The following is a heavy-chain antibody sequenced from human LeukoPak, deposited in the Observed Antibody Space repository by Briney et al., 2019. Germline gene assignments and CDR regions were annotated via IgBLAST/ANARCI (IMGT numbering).Heavy chain of an antibody. CDR1: GGSISSGGYY. J-gene: IGHJ3*02. V-gene: IGHV4-39*01. CDR2: IYYSGST. Sequence: SETLSLTCTVSGGSISSGGYYWSWIRQHPGTGLEWIGYIYYSGSTYYNPSLKSRVTISVDTSKNQFSLKLSSVTAADTAVYYCARRSYYYDSSGSFTPVYDAFDIWGQGTMVTVSS. D-gene: IGHD3-22*01. CDR3: ARRSYYYDSSGSFTPVYDAFDI.